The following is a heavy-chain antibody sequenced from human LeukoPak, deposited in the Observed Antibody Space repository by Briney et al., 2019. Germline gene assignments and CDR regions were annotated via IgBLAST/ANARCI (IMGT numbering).Heavy chain of an antibody. Sequence: GGSLRLSCAASGFTFSSYAMSWVRQAPGKGLEWVSAISGSGGSTYYADSVKGRFTISRDNSKNTLYLQMNSLRAEDTAVYYCAKSRRSFGVVTFLFGYWGQGTLVTVSS. J-gene: IGHJ4*02. V-gene: IGHV3-23*01. CDR3: AKSRRSFGVVTFLFGY. CDR2: ISGSGGST. D-gene: IGHD3-3*01. CDR1: GFTFSSYA.